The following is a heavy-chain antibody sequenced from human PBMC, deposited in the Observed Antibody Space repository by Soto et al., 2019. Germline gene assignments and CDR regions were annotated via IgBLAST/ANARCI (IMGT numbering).Heavy chain of an antibody. D-gene: IGHD6-13*01. CDR2: IYTSGST. CDR3: ASNRIAAAGTGWFDT. V-gene: IGHV4-4*07. J-gene: IGHJ5*02. CDR1: GGSISSYY. Sequence: SETLSLTCTVSGGSISSYYWSWIRQPAGKGLEWIGRIYTSGSTNYNPSLKSRVTMSVDTSKNQFSLKLSSVTAADTAVYYCASNRIAAAGTGWFDTWGQGTLVTVYS.